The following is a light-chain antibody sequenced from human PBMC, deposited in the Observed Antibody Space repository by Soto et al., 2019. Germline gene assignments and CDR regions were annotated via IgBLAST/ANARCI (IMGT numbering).Light chain of an antibody. CDR2: EVS. J-gene: IGLJ2*01. Sequence: QSVLTQPASVSGSPGQSITISCTGTSSDVGSYNLVSWYQQHPGKAPKLMIYEVSKRPSGVSNRFSGSKSGNTASLTISGLQAEDEADYYCCSYAGSSSVVXGGGTKLTVL. CDR3: CSYAGSSSVV. CDR1: SSDVGSYNL. V-gene: IGLV2-23*02.